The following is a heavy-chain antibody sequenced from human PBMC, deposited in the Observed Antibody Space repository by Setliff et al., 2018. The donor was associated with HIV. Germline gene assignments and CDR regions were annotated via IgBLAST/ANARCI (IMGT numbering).Heavy chain of an antibody. CDR2: RKDDESEK. Sequence: PGGSLRLSCAASGFTFSTYWMSWVRQAPGKGLEWVADRKDDESEKYYVDSVTGRFTISRDNAKNSLYLQMNSLRAEDTAVYYCARDPGSGWYVNRYLDYWGQGTLVTVSS. D-gene: IGHD6-19*01. J-gene: IGHJ4*02. CDR3: ARDPGSGWYVNRYLDY. V-gene: IGHV3-7*01. CDR1: GFTFSTYW.